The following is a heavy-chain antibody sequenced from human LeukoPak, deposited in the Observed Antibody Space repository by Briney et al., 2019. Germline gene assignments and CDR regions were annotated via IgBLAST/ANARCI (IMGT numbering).Heavy chain of an antibody. J-gene: IGHJ4*02. V-gene: IGHV3-23*01. CDR1: GFTFGNSA. CDR2: ISNTGVTT. Sequence: PGRSLRLSCAASGFTFGNSAMSWVRQTPEKGLEWVSVISNTGVTTYYADSVKGRFTISRDNSKNILFLQVNNRRVDDTAIYYCARGTSLVRVTTSCYLDHWGQGTLVTVSS. CDR3: ARGTSLVRVTTSCYLDH. D-gene: IGHD2-2*01.